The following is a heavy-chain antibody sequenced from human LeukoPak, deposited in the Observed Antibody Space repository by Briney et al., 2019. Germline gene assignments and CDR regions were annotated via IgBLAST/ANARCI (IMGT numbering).Heavy chain of an antibody. Sequence: KPSETLSLTCTVSGYSISSGYYWGWIRQPPGKGLEWIGSIYHSGSTYYNPSLKSRVTISVDTSKNQFSLKLSSVTAADTAVYYCARVGAAAGIGWFDPWGQGTLVTVSS. CDR1: GYSISSGYY. V-gene: IGHV4-38-2*02. CDR3: ARVGAAAGIGWFDP. D-gene: IGHD6-13*01. J-gene: IGHJ5*02. CDR2: IYHSGST.